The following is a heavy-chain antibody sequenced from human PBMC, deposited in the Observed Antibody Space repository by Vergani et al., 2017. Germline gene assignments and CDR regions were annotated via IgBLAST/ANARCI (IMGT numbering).Heavy chain of an antibody. V-gene: IGHV4-59*01. CDR1: GGSINSYY. D-gene: IGHD3-16*01. Sequence: QVQLQESGPGLVRPSETLSLTCTVSGGSINSYYWSWIRQPPGKGLEWIGYIYYSGCTYYNPSLKSRVTISLDTSKNQFSLKLSSLTAADTAVYYCARESLEYPGGRFDPWGQGTLVTVSS. CDR3: ARESLEYPGGRFDP. J-gene: IGHJ5*02. CDR2: IYYSGCT.